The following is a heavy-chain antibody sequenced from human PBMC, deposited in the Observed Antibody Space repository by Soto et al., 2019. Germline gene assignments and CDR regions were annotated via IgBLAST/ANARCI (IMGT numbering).Heavy chain of an antibody. Sequence: ASETLSLTCTVSGGSISSYYWSWVRQPPGKGLEWIGDIYYSGGTHHNPPPKRRVTISVDTSKNHFSLKRSSVTAANTAVYYCARCLSAGIFYWFDPWGQGTLVTVPS. CDR1: GGSISSYY. J-gene: IGHJ5*02. CDR3: ARCLSAGIFYWFDP. CDR2: IYYSGGT. D-gene: IGHD3-9*01. V-gene: IGHV4-59*01.